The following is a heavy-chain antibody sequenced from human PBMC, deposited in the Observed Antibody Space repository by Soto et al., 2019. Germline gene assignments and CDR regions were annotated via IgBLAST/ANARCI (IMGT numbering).Heavy chain of an antibody. Sequence: EVQLVESGGGLVQPGGSLRLFCAASGFTFSSYSMNWVRQAPGKGLEWVSYISSSSSTIYYADSVKGRFTISRDNAKNSLYLQMNSLRDEDTAVYYCGRNRRMRYGIDVSGQGTTVTVSS. V-gene: IGHV3-48*02. J-gene: IGHJ6*02. D-gene: IGHD2-8*01. CDR2: ISSSSSTI. CDR3: GRNRRMRYGIDV. CDR1: GFTFSSYS.